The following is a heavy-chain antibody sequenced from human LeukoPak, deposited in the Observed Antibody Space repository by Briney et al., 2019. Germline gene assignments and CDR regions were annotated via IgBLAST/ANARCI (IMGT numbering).Heavy chain of an antibody. CDR3: ARDRLFGNLPDY. J-gene: IGHJ4*02. D-gene: IGHD1-7*01. CDR1: GFTFSSYE. Sequence: GGSLRLSCAASGFTFSSYEMNWVRQAPGKGLEWVSYISSSGSSISYADSVKGRFTISRDNAKNSLNLQMNSLRAEDTAVYYCARDRLFGNLPDYWGQGTLVTVSS. CDR2: ISSSGSSI. V-gene: IGHV3-48*03.